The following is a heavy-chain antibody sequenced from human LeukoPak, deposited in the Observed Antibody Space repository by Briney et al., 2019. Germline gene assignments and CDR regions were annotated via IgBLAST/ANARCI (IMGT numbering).Heavy chain of an antibody. CDR2: INWNGAWT. V-gene: IGHV3-20*04. CDR3: AGYYYDSSRGFDL. J-gene: IGHJ5*02. D-gene: IGHD3-22*01. Sequence: GGSLRHSCAASGFKFDDYGMSWVRQAPGKGLEWVCDINWNGAWTGYADSVKGRFTISRDNAKNSLYLQMNSLRAEDTALYYCAGYYYDSSRGFDLWGQGTLVTVSA. CDR1: GFKFDDYG.